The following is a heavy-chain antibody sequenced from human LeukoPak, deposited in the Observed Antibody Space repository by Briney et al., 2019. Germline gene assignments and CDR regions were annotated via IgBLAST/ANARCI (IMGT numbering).Heavy chain of an antibody. CDR1: GFTFSSYE. J-gene: IGHJ3*02. CDR3: ARGGYSGYDDAFDI. D-gene: IGHD5-12*01. CDR2: ISSSGSTI. V-gene: IGHV3-48*03. Sequence: GGSLRLSCAASGFTFSSYEMNWVRQAPGKGLEWVSYISSSGSTIYYADSVKGRFTISRDNAKNSLYLQMNSLRAEDTAVYYCARGGYSGYDDAFDIWGQGTMVTVSS.